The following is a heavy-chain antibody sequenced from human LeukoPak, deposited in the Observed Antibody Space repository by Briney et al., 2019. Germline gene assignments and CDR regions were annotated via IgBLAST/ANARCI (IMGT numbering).Heavy chain of an antibody. J-gene: IGHJ4*02. CDR2: VKQDGSEK. V-gene: IGHV3-7*01. CDR3: ARARIAAASPISDY. Sequence: GGSLRLSCAASGFTFSSYWMSWVRQAPGKGLEGGANVKQDGSEKYYVDSVKGRFTISRDNAKNSLYLQMNSLRAEDTAVYYCARARIAAASPISDYWGQGTLVTVSS. D-gene: IGHD6-13*01. CDR1: GFTFSSYW.